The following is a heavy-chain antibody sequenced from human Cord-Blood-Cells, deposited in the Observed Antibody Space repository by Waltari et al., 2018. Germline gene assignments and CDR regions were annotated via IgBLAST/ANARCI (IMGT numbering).Heavy chain of an antibody. J-gene: IGHJ3*02. CDR1: GYTLTGYY. D-gene: IGHD2-21*01. V-gene: IGHV1-2*04. CDR2: INPNSGGT. Sequence: QVQLVQSGAAAKKPGASVKVSCKASGYTLTGYYMHWVRRAPGQGLEWMGWINPNSGGTNYAQKFQGWVTMTRDTSISTAYMELSRLRSDDTAVYYCARDQCGGDCYDAFDIWGQGTMVTVSS. CDR3: ARDQCGGDCYDAFDI.